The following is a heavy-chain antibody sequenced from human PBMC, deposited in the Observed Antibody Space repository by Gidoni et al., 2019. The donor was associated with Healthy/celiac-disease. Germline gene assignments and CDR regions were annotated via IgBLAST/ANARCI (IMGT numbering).Heavy chain of an antibody. CDR1: GFTFSSYG. CDR3: ARDLYDVWSGYELNYYYYYGMDV. V-gene: IGHV3-33*01. Sequence: GFTFSSYGMHWVRQAPGKGLEWVAVIWYDGSNKYYADSVKCRFTISRDNSKNTLYLQMNSLRAEDTAVYYCARDLYDVWSGYELNYYYYYGMDVWGQGTTVTVSS. CDR2: IWYDGSNK. J-gene: IGHJ6*02. D-gene: IGHD3-3*01.